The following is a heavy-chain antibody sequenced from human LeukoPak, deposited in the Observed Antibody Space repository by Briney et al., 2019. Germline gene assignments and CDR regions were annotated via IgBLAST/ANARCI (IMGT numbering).Heavy chain of an antibody. CDR3: ARSGIHTGVRYYYYYYGMDV. Sequence: ASVKVSCKASGYTFTSYAMHWVRQAPGQRLEWMGWINAGNGNTKYSQKFQGRVTITRDTSASTAYMELSSLRSEDTAVYYCARSGIHTGVRYYYYYYGMDVWGQGTTVTVSS. D-gene: IGHD4-23*01. CDR2: INAGNGNT. J-gene: IGHJ6*02. CDR1: GYTFTSYA. V-gene: IGHV1-3*01.